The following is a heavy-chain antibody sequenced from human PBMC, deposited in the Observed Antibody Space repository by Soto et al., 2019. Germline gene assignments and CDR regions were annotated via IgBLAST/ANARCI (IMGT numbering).Heavy chain of an antibody. CDR1: GFTFSSYW. Sequence: PGGSLRLSCAASGFTFSSYWMSWVRQAPGKGLEWVANIKQDGSEKYYVDSVKGRFTISRDNAKNSPYLQMNSLRAEDTAVYYCARDYDFWSGFVLYWGQGTLVTVSS. CDR3: ARDYDFWSGFVLY. V-gene: IGHV3-7*05. D-gene: IGHD3-3*01. J-gene: IGHJ4*02. CDR2: IKQDGSEK.